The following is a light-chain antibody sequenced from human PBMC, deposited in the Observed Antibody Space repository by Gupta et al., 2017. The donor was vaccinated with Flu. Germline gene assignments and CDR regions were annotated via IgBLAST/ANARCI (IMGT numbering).Light chain of an antibody. CDR2: AAS. CDR1: QSISSY. CDR3: QQSDSNPPWT. Sequence: DIQMTHSPSSLSASVGDRVTITCRASQSISSYLNWYKQKQVKAPKLLIYAASSWQRGVASRFSGSGYGIDLTLTISRRQQEDFASYYCQQSDSNPPWTFGQGTKVEIK. V-gene: IGKV1-39*01. J-gene: IGKJ1*01.